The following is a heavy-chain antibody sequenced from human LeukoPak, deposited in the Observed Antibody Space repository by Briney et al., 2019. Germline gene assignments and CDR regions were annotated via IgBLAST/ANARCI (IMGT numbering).Heavy chain of an antibody. CDR3: ARVERVPAAHPQGAFDI. J-gene: IGHJ3*02. D-gene: IGHD2-2*01. CDR2: IYYSGST. Sequence: SETLSLTCTVSGGSISSYYWSWIRQPPGKGLEWIGYIYYSGSTNYNPSLKSRVTISVDTSKNQFSLKLSSVTAADTAVYYCARVERVPAAHPQGAFDIWGQGTMVTVSS. CDR1: GGSISSYY. V-gene: IGHV4-59*01.